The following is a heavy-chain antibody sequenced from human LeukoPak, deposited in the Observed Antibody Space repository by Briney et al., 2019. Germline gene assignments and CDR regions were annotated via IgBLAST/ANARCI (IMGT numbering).Heavy chain of an antibody. CDR2: IRYDGSNK. V-gene: IGHV3-30*02. Sequence: PGGSLRLSCAASGFTFSSYGMHWVRQAPGKGLEWVAFIRYDGSNKYYADSVKGRFTISRDNSKNTLYLQMNSLRAEDTAVYYCAKDPDYYGSWGYYFDYWGQGTLVTVSS. D-gene: IGHD3-10*01. CDR3: AKDPDYYGSWGYYFDY. CDR1: GFTFSSYG. J-gene: IGHJ4*02.